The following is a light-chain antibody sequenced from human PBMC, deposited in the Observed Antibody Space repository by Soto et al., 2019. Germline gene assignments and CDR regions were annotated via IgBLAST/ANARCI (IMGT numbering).Light chain of an antibody. V-gene: IGKV1-5*01. CDR1: QTINSW. CDR3: QQYDSYSSGP. CDR2: DAS. J-gene: IGKJ1*01. Sequence: DIQMTQSPSTLSASVGDRVTITCRASQTINSWLAWYQQKPGKAPKVLIFDASSLKTGVPSRFSGSGSGTEFTLTISNLQPDEFATYYCQQYDSYSSGPFGQGTKVEIK.